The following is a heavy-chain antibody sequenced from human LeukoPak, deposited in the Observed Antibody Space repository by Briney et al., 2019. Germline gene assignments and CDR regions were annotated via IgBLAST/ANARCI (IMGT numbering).Heavy chain of an antibody. CDR3: ARGAAAGTWREYYYYYGMDV. D-gene: IGHD6-13*01. CDR2: ISAYNGNT. J-gene: IGHJ6*02. V-gene: IGHV1-18*01. Sequence: ASVKVSSKASGYTFTSYGISWVRQAPGQGLEWMGWISAYNGNTNYAQKLQGRVTMTTDTSTSTAYMELRSLRSDDTAVYYCARGAAAGTWREYYYYYGMDVWGQGTTVTVSS. CDR1: GYTFTSYG.